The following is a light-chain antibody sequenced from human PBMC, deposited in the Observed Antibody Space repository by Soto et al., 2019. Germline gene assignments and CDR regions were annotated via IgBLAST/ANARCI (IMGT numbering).Light chain of an antibody. J-gene: IGKJ5*01. Sequence: VMTQSPDTLSVSPGERAALSCRASQNIRTNLAWYQQRPGQAPRLLIYYTSNRATGIPARFSGSGSGTDFTLTISSLEPEDFAVYYCQQRSNWPITFGQGARLEI. CDR3: QQRSNWPIT. CDR2: YTS. V-gene: IGKV3-11*01. CDR1: QNIRTN.